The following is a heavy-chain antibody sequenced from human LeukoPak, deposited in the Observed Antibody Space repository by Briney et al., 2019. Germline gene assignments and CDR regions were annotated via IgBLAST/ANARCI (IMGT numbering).Heavy chain of an antibody. CDR1: GFTFSSYS. V-gene: IGHV3-48*04. D-gene: IGHD6-19*01. Sequence: GGSLRLSCAASGFTFSSYSMNWVRQAPGKGLEWVSYISSSSSTIYYADSVKGRFTISRDNAKNSLYLQMNSLRAEDTAVYYCARVLLAAVVGRRNWYFDLWGRGTLVTVSS. CDR3: ARVLLAAVVGRRNWYFDL. CDR2: ISSSSSTI. J-gene: IGHJ2*01.